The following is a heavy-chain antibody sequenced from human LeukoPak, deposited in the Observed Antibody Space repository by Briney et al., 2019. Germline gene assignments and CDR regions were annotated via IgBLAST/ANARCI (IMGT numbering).Heavy chain of an antibody. D-gene: IGHD3-10*01. V-gene: IGHV1-8*01. CDR1: GYTFTSYD. CDR3: ARTIPRLRGVINYYFDY. J-gene: IGHJ4*02. Sequence: GASVKVSCKASGYTFTSYDINWVRQATGQGLEWMGWMNPNSGNTGYAQKFQGRVTMTRNTSISTAYMELSSLRSEDTAVYYCARTIPRLRGVINYYFDYWGQGTLVTVSS. CDR2: MNPNSGNT.